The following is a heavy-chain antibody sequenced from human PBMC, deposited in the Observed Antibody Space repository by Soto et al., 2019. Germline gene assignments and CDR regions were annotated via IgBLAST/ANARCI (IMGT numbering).Heavy chain of an antibody. CDR2: IYPGDSDT. D-gene: IGHD4-17*01. V-gene: IGHV5-51*01. Sequence: EVQLVQSGAEVKKPGESLKISCKGSGYSFTTYWIGWVRQMPGKGLEWVSIIYPGDSDTRYSPSFRGQVTISADKSVSTAYLQWNSLKASDTALYYCARRRAGDHLYYFDYWGQGTLVTVSS. CDR1: GYSFTTYW. CDR3: ARRRAGDHLYYFDY. J-gene: IGHJ4*02.